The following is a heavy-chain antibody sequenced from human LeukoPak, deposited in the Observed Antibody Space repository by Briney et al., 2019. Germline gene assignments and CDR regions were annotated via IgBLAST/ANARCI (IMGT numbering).Heavy chain of an antibody. J-gene: IGHJ4*02. CDR3: ARDEGVGATTVRDY. V-gene: IGHV3-21*04. CDR2: ISSSSSYI. CDR1: GFTFSSYS. Sequence: PGGSLRLSCAASGFTFSSYSMNWVRQAPGKGLEWVSSISSSSSYIYYADSVKGRFTISRDNAKNSLYLQMNSLRAEDTALYYCARDEGVGATTVRDYWGQGTLVTVSS. D-gene: IGHD1-26*01.